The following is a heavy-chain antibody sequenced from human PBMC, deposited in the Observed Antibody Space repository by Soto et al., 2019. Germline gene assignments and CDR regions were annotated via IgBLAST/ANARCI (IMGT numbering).Heavy chain of an antibody. Sequence: QVPLVQSGAEVKKPGASVKVSCKASGYTFTTYGITWVRQAPGQGLEWMGWISPYTGNTNYAQNLQARVTLTTDTPTTTAYLELRSLRSDDTALYYCARDPTGSPNGLDVWGQGTTVTVTS. CDR2: ISPYTGNT. D-gene: IGHD6-25*01. CDR3: ARDPTGSPNGLDV. CDR1: GYTFTTYG. V-gene: IGHV1-18*01. J-gene: IGHJ6*02.